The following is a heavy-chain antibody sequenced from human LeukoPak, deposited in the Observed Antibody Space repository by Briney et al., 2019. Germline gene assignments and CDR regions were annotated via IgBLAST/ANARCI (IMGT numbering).Heavy chain of an antibody. D-gene: IGHD6-19*01. CDR2: IYYSGST. Sequence: SETLSLTCTVSGGSNSSSSYYWGWIRQPPGKGLEWIGSIYYSGSTYYNPSLKSRVTISVDTSKNQFSLKLSSVTAADTAVYYCAMGVAVAGTDYWGQGTLVTVSS. CDR3: AMGVAVAGTDY. J-gene: IGHJ4*02. V-gene: IGHV4-39*01. CDR1: GGSNSSSSYY.